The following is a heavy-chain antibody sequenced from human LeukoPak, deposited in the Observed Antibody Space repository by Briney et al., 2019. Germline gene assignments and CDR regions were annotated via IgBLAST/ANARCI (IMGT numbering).Heavy chain of an antibody. J-gene: IGHJ6*03. CDR2: IYYSGST. D-gene: IGHD3-3*01. CDR3: ARAGFGAHYYYYYMDV. V-gene: IGHV4-39*07. CDR1: GDSISSSSYY. Sequence: SETLSLTCTVSGDSISSSSYYWGWIRQPPGTGLEWIGSIYYSGSTYYNPSLKSRVTISVDTSKNQFSLKLSSVTAADTAVYYCARAGFGAHYYYYYMDVWGKGTTVTVSS.